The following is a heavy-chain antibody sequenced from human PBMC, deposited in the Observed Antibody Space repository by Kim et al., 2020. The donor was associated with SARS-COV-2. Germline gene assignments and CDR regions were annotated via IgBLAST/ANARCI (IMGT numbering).Heavy chain of an antibody. Sequence: GGSLRLSCAASGFTFSNAWMSWVRQAPGKGLEWVGRIKSKTDGGTTDYAAPVKGRFTISRDDSKNTLYLQMNSLKTEDTAVYYCTTGQVQWLGGNNWFDPWGQGTLVTVSS. V-gene: IGHV3-15*01. J-gene: IGHJ5*02. CDR1: GFTFSNAW. CDR3: TTGQVQWLGGNNWFDP. D-gene: IGHD6-19*01. CDR2: IKSKTDGGTT.